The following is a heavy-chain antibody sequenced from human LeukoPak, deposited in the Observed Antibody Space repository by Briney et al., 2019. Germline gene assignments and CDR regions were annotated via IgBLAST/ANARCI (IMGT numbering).Heavy chain of an antibody. V-gene: IGHV4-34*01. D-gene: IGHD3-3*01. CDR2: INHSGST. Sequence: SETLSLTCAVYGGSFSGYYWSWIRQPPGKGLEWIGEINHSGSTNYNPSLKSRVTISVDTSKNQFSQKLSSVTAADTAVYYCARGRGRSGYTFDYWGQGTLVTVSS. CDR3: ARGRGRSGYTFDY. J-gene: IGHJ4*02. CDR1: GGSFSGYY.